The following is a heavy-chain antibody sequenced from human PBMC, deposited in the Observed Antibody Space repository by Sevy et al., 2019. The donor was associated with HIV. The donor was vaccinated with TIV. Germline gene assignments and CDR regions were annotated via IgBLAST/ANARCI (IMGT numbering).Heavy chain of an antibody. Sequence: GRSLRLSCTASGFTFSSYDMNWVRQAPGKGLEWVSKISSGGSSIYYADSVKGRFTISRDNAKNSLNLQMNSLRAEDTAVYYCTRNGGAFDNGFDPWGQGTLVTVSS. CDR1: GFTFSSYD. J-gene: IGHJ5*02. CDR2: ISSGGSSI. V-gene: IGHV3-48*03. CDR3: TRNGGAFDNGFDP. D-gene: IGHD2-8*01.